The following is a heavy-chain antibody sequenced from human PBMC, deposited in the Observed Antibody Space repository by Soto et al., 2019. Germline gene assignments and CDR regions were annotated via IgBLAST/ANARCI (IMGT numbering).Heavy chain of an antibody. CDR3: ATESAVGAPYYFDY. V-gene: IGHV1-24*01. Sequence: ASVMVSCKVSGYTLTELSMHWVRQAPGKGLEWMGGFDPEDGETIYAQKFQGRVTMTEDTSTDTAYMELSSLRSEDTAVYYCATESAVGAPYYFDYWGQGTLVTVSS. D-gene: IGHD1-26*01. CDR2: FDPEDGET. J-gene: IGHJ4*02. CDR1: GYTLTELS.